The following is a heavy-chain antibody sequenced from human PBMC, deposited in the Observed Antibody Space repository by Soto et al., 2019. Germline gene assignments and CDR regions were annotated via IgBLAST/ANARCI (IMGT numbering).Heavy chain of an antibody. Sequence: EVQPVESGGGLIQPGGSLRLSCAASGFTVSSNYMSWVRQAPGKGLEWVSVIYSGGSTYYADSVKGRFTISRDNSNTALYLQMNCLRAEDTAVYYCARGGGAGYNYYYYYGMDVWGQGTTVTVSS. CDR3: ARGGGAGYNYYYYYGMDV. D-gene: IGHD1-26*01. J-gene: IGHJ6*02. CDR1: GFTVSSNY. CDR2: IYSGGST. V-gene: IGHV3-53*01.